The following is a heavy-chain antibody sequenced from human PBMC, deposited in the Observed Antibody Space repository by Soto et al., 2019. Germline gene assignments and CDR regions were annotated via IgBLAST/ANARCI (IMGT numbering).Heavy chain of an antibody. J-gene: IGHJ6*02. CDR2: TYYRSKWYN. Sequence: SQTLSLTCAISGDSVSSNSAAWNWIRQSPSRGLEWLGRTYYRSKWYNDYAVSVKSRITINPDTSKNQFSLQLNSVTPEDTAVYYCARDSTPGYNSVYYYYGMDVWGQGTTVTVSS. CDR1: GDSVSSNSAA. D-gene: IGHD6-19*01. CDR3: ARDSTPGYNSVYYYYGMDV. V-gene: IGHV6-1*01.